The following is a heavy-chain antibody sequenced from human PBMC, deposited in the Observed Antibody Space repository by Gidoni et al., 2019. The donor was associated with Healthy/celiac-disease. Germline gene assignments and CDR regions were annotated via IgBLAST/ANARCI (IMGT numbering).Heavy chain of an antibody. J-gene: IGHJ4*02. CDR2: ISGSGGST. Sequence: EVQLLESGGGLVQPGGSLRLSCAASGFTFSSYAMSWVRQAPGKGLEWVSAISGSGGSTYYADSVKGRFTISRDNSKNTLYLQMNSLRAEDTAVYYCAKDRGVVVPAARGRGGYFDYWGQGTLVTVSS. CDR1: GFTFSSYA. V-gene: IGHV3-23*01. CDR3: AKDRGVVVPAARGRGGYFDY. D-gene: IGHD2-2*01.